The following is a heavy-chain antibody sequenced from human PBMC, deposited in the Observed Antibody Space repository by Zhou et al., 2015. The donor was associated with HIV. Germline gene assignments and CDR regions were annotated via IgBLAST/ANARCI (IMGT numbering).Heavy chain of an antibody. Sequence: QVQLVQSGAEVKKPGSSVKVSCKASGGTFSSYAISWVRQAPGQGLEWMGGIIPIFGTANYAQKFQGRVTITADKSTSTAYMELSSLRSEDTAVYYCARDRHGDYALTTDYYYGMDVWGQGTTVTVSS. D-gene: IGHD4-17*01. CDR2: IIPIFGTA. V-gene: IGHV1-69*06. CDR1: GGTFSSYA. J-gene: IGHJ6*02. CDR3: ARDRHGDYALTTDYYYGMDV.